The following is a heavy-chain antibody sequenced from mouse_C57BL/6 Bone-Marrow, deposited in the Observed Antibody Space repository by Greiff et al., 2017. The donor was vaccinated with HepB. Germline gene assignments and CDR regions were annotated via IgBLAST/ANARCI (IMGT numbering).Heavy chain of an antibody. J-gene: IGHJ3*01. CDR3: AREGGIYYYGSPAWFAY. CDR1: GYSITSGYY. V-gene: IGHV3-6*01. Sequence: EVQLQESGPGLVKPSQSLSLTCSVTGYSITSGYYWNWIRQFPGNKLEWMGYISYDGSNNYNPSLKNRISITRDTSKNQFFLKLNSVTTEDTATYYCAREGGIYYYGSPAWFAYWGPGTLVTVSA. CDR2: ISYDGSN. D-gene: IGHD1-1*01.